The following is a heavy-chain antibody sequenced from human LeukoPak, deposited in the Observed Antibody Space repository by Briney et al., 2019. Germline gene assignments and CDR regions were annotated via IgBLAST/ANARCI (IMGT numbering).Heavy chain of an antibody. D-gene: IGHD3-22*01. J-gene: IGHJ4*02. CDR1: GFTFSSYG. V-gene: IGHV3-30*02. CDR2: IRYDGSNK. Sequence: GGSLRLSCAASGFTFSSYGTHWVRQAPGKGLEWVAFIRYDGSNKYYADSVKGRFTISRDNSKNTLYLQMNSLRAEDTAVYYCARDVPLRDYDSSGYVDYWGQGTLVTVSS. CDR3: ARDVPLRDYDSSGYVDY.